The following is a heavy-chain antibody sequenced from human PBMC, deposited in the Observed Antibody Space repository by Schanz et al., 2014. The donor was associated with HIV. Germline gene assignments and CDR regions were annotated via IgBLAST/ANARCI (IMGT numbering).Heavy chain of an antibody. D-gene: IGHD6-13*01. J-gene: IGHJ4*02. CDR1: GASLNGYY. V-gene: IGHV4-34*01. Sequence: QVQLQQWGAGLLKPSETLSLTCAVYGASLNGYYWTWIRQPPGKGLEWIGEINHSESTNYNPSLKSRVTISLDTSKNQFSLKLRSVAAADTAVYYCARAKWPPRSRHFDFWGQGNLVTVSS. CDR2: INHSEST. CDR3: ARAKWPPRSRHFDF.